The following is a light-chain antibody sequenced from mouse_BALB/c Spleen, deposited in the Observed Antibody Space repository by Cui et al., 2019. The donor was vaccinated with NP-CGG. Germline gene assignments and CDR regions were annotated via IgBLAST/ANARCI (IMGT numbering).Light chain of an antibody. J-gene: IGLJ1*01. CDR2: GTN. CDR3: ALWYSNHWM. Sequence: QAAVTQESALTTSPGETVTFTCRSSTGAVTTSNYANWVQEKPDHLFSGIIGGTNNRVPGVPARFSGSLIGDKAALTITGAQTEDETIYFCALWYSNHWMFGGGTKLTVL. CDR1: TGAVTTSNY. V-gene: IGLV1*01.